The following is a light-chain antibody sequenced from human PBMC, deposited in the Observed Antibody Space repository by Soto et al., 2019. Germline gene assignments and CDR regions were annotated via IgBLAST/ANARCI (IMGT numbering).Light chain of an antibody. Sequence: EIVLTQSPATLSLSPGERATLSCWASQSVSNSLAWYQQRPGQSPRLLIYDVSTRATGIPARFGGSGSGTDVTLIISSLETEDFAVYYCQQRTNWPLTFGGGTKVEI. CDR2: DVS. J-gene: IGKJ4*01. V-gene: IGKV3-11*01. CDR3: QQRTNWPLT. CDR1: QSVSNS.